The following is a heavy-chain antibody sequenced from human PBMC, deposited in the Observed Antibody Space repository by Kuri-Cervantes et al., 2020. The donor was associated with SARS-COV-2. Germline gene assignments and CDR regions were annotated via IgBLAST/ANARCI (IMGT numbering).Heavy chain of an antibody. CDR2: ISAYNGNT. D-gene: IGHD1-26*01. V-gene: IGHV1-18*01. Sequence: ASVXVSCXASGYTFTSYGISWVRQAPGQGLEWMGWISAYNGNTNYAQKLQGRVTMTTDTSTSTAYMELRSLRSDDAAVYYCARDSGSYLDWLDPWGQGTLVTVSS. J-gene: IGHJ5*02. CDR1: GYTFTSYG. CDR3: ARDSGSYLDWLDP.